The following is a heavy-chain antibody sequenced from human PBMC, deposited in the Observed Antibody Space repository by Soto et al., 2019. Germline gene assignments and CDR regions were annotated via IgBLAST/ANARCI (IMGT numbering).Heavy chain of an antibody. D-gene: IGHD2-2*01. J-gene: IGHJ5*02. CDR1: GDYIHVGGYY. Sequence: SETLSLTCSVSGDYIHVGGYYWTWIRQRPGKGLEWMGYIYYTGKAYYNPSLESRLTMSVDRSKNQFSLRLTSVTAADTAVYFCGRDLSSNANCIDPWGQGTLVTV. CDR3: GRDLSSNANCIDP. V-gene: IGHV4-30-4*01. CDR2: IYYTGKA.